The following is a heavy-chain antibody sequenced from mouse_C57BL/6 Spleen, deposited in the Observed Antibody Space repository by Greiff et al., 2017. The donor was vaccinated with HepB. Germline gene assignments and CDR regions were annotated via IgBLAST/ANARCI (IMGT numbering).Heavy chain of an antibody. D-gene: IGHD1-1*01. V-gene: IGHV1-20*01. CDR3: ARESGFTTVVAPLGY. Sequence: VQLQQSGPELVKPGDSVKISCKASGYSFTGYFMNWVMQSHGKSLEWIGRINPYNGDTFYNQKFKGKATLTVDKSSSTAHMELRSLTSEDSAVYYCARESGFTTVVAPLGYWGQGTTLTVSS. J-gene: IGHJ2*01. CDR2: INPYNGDT. CDR1: GYSFTGYF.